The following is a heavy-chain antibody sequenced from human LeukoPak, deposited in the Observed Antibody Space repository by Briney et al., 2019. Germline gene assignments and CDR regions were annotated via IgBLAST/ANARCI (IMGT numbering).Heavy chain of an antibody. V-gene: IGHV1-8*03. CDR2: MNPNSGKT. D-gene: IGHD3-22*01. CDR1: GYTFPNYD. CDR3: ARGVDSSSWYRFHY. Sequence: ASVKVSCKASGYTFPNYDINWVRQATGQGLEWMGWMNPNSGKTGYAQKFQGRVTLTRNTSISTAYMELSSLRSEDTAVYYCARGVDSSSWYRFHYWGQGTLVTVSS. J-gene: IGHJ4*02.